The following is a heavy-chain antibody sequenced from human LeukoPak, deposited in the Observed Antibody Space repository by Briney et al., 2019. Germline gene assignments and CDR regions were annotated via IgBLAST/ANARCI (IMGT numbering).Heavy chain of an antibody. CDR2: ISSSSSYI. J-gene: IGHJ5*02. CDR3: ARDRYSYGPTGANWFDP. CDR1: GFTFSSYS. D-gene: IGHD5-18*01. Sequence: GGSLRLSCAASGFTFSSYSMNWVRQAPGKGLECVSSISSSSSYIYYADSVKGRFTISRDNAKNSLYLQMNSLRAEDTAVYYCARDRYSYGPTGANWFDPWGQGTLVTVSS. V-gene: IGHV3-21*01.